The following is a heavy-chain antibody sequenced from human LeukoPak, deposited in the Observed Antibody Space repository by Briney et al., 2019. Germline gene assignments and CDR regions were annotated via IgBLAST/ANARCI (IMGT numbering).Heavy chain of an antibody. CDR3: ARDSTLDAFDI. Sequence: SQTLSLTCAVSGGSISSGGYSWSWIRQPPGQGLEWIGYIYHSGSTYYNPSLKSRVTISVDRSKNQFSLKLSSVTAADTAVYYCARDSTLDAFDIWGQGTMVTVSS. CDR2: IYHSGST. V-gene: IGHV4-30-2*01. CDR1: GGSISSGGYS. J-gene: IGHJ3*02. D-gene: IGHD3-3*02.